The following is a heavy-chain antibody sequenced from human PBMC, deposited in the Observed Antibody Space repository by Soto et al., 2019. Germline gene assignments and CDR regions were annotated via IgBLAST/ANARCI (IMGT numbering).Heavy chain of an antibody. CDR2: ISCDGSNK. CDR1: GFTFSSYA. Sequence: QVQLVESGGGEVQPGRSLRLSCAASGFTFSSYAMHWVRQAPGKGLEWVAVISCDGSNKYYADSVKGRFTISRDNSKNTLYLQMNSIRAEDTAVYYCARVLQYDFWSGTPQAPLDYWGQGTLVTVSS. D-gene: IGHD3-3*01. V-gene: IGHV3-30-3*01. J-gene: IGHJ4*02. CDR3: ARVLQYDFWSGTPQAPLDY.